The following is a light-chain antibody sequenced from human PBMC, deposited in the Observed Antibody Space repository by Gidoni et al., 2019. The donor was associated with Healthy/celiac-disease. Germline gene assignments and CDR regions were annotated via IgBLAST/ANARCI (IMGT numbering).Light chain of an antibody. CDR3: QQYGSSPIT. J-gene: IGKJ5*01. CDR1: QSVSSSY. Sequence: EIVLTQSPGTLPLSPGERATLSCRASQSVSSSYLAWYQQKPGQAPRLLIYGASRRATGIPDRCSGSGSGTDFTLTISRLEPEDFAVYYCQQYGSSPITFGQGTRLEIK. V-gene: IGKV3-20*01. CDR2: GAS.